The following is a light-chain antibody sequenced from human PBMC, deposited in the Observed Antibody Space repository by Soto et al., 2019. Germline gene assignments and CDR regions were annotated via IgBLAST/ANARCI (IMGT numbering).Light chain of an antibody. J-gene: IGKJ1*01. CDR1: QSLNARY. CDR2: GAS. CDR3: QQHSHWPPWT. Sequence: EIVLTQSPGTLSLSPGERATLSCRASQSLNARYLAWYQVKPGQAPRLLFYGASSRATGIPDRFIGSGSGTDFTLTITGLEPEDFAVYYCQQHSHWPPWTFGQGTRVEIQ. V-gene: IGKV3D-20*02.